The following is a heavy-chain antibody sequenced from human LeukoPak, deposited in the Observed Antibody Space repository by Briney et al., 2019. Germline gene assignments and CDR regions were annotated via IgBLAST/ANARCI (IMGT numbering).Heavy chain of an antibody. CDR1: GFTFSSYS. D-gene: IGHD3-3*01. CDR2: ISSSSSYI. V-gene: IGHV3-21*01. Sequence: GGSLRLSCAASGFTFSSYSMNWVRQAPGKGLEWVSSISSSSSYIYYADSVKGRFTISRDNAKNSLYLQMNSLRAEDTAVYYCARDPPTIFGVVTGFDYWGQGTLVTVSS. CDR3: ARDPPTIFGVVTGFDY. J-gene: IGHJ4*02.